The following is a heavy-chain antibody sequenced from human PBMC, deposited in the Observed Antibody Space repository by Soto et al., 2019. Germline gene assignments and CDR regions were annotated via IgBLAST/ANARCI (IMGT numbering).Heavy chain of an antibody. CDR3: ARAFTRTYCSSTSCLRGGMDV. D-gene: IGHD2-2*01. CDR1: GYTFTGYY. Sequence: ASVKVSCKASGYTFTGYYMHWVRQAPGQGLEWMGWINPNSGGTNYAQKFQGWVTMTRDTSISTAYMELSRLRSDDTAVYYCARAFTRTYCSSTSCLRGGMDVWGQGTTVTVSS. J-gene: IGHJ6*02. CDR2: INPNSGGT. V-gene: IGHV1-2*04.